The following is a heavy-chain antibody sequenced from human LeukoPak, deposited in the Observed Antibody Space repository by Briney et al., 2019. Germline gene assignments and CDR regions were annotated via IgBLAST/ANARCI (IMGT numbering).Heavy chain of an antibody. D-gene: IGHD1-20*01. V-gene: IGHV3-74*01. CDR1: GFTFSNYY. CDR3: ATFGFNWNLGY. CDR2: INSDGRDT. J-gene: IGHJ4*02. Sequence: GGSLRLSCAASGFTFSNYYVHWVRQPPGKGLVWVSRINSDGRDTGYVDPVKGRFTISRDNAKNTVYLQMNSLRAEDTAVYYCATFGFNWNLGYWGQGTLVTVSS.